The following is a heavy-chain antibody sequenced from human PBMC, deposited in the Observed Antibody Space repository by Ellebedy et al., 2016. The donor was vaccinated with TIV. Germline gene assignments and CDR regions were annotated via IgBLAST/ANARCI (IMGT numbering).Heavy chain of an antibody. Sequence: PGGSLRLSCATSGFTFSTYSMKWVRQAPGKGLEWVSSISGISSYIYYADSVKGRFSISRDNANNSLYLQMNSLRAEDTAVYYCARDVCGSGGGDCYWGAFHIWGQGTMVTVSS. V-gene: IGHV3-21*01. CDR2: ISGISSYI. CDR1: GFTFSTYS. J-gene: IGHJ3*02. D-gene: IGHD2-21*02. CDR3: ARDVCGSGGGDCYWGAFHI.